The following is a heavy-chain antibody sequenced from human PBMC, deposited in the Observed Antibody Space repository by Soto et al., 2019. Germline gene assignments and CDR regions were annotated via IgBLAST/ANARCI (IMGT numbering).Heavy chain of an antibody. CDR2: TYYRSKWHN. CDR1: SENVSSYSSA. D-gene: IGHD4-17*01. Sequence: SHSVPRTCDNSSENVSSYSSARLWNRHSPSRGLEWLGRTYYRSKWHNDYAVSVKSRITINPDTSKNQFSLQLNSVTPEDTAVYYCAATVNEIGWFDPWGQGTLVTVSS. J-gene: IGHJ5*02. V-gene: IGHV6-1*01. CDR3: AATVNEIGWFDP.